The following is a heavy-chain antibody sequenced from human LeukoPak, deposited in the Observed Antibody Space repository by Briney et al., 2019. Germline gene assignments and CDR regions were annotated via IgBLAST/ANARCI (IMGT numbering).Heavy chain of an antibody. V-gene: IGHV3-23*01. CDR2: ISGSGGST. D-gene: IGHD6-13*01. CDR3: ARALRIAAAGAVQN. J-gene: IGHJ1*01. CDR1: GFTFSSYA. Sequence: GGSQRLSCAASGFTFSSYAMSWVRQAPGKGLVWVSAISGSGGSTFYTDSVKGRFTISRDNSKNTLYLQMNSLRAEDTAVYYCARALRIAAAGAVQNWGQGTLVTVSS.